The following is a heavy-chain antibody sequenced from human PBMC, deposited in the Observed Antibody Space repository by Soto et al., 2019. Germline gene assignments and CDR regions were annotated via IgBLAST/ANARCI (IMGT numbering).Heavy chain of an antibody. CDR3: ARDKTYYYDSSGSNWFDP. V-gene: IGHV4-34*09. CDR1: GASLIDNY. Sequence: TLSLTCAVYGASLIDNYCNGLRQPPWKGLEWIGYINYSGSTYYNPSLKSRVTISVDTSKNQFSLKLSSVTAADTAVYYCARDKTYYYDSSGSNWFDPWGQGTLVTVSS. CDR2: INYSGST. D-gene: IGHD3-22*01. J-gene: IGHJ5*02.